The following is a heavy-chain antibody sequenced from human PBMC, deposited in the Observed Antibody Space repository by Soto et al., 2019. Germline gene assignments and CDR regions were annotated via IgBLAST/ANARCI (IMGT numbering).Heavy chain of an antibody. V-gene: IGHV3-7*01. CDR2: IKQDGSEK. D-gene: IGHD1-7*01. Sequence: GGSLRLSCAASGFTFSSYWMSWVRQAPGKGLEWVANIKQDGSEKYYVDSVKGRFTISRENAKNSLYLQMNSLRAEDTAVYSCARFPAIYTITGTTDYSSGMDVGGQGSSVTVSS. CDR1: GFTFSSYW. J-gene: IGHJ6*02. CDR3: ARFPAIYTITGTTDYSSGMDV.